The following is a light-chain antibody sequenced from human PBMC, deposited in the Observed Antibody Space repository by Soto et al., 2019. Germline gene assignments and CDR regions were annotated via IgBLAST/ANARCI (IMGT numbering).Light chain of an antibody. CDR2: AAS. J-gene: IGKJ2*01. CDR3: QQYYTYPQT. Sequence: AIRMTQSPSSFSASTGDRVTITCRASQGISSYLAWYQQKPGKAPKLLVYAASTLQYGVPSRFSGSGSGTDFSLTISCLQSEDSATYFCQQYYTYPQTFGQGTKLEIK. CDR1: QGISSY. V-gene: IGKV1-8*01.